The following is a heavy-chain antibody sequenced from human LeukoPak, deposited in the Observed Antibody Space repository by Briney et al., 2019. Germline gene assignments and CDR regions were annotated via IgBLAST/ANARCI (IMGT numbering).Heavy chain of an antibody. CDR2: IWSDGSNK. D-gene: IGHD3-10*01. J-gene: IGHJ6*02. CDR1: GFTFSSCG. V-gene: IGHV3-33*08. CDR3: ARALFAGAFYGMDV. Sequence: GGSLRLSCAASGFTFSSCGMHWVRQAPGKGLEWVAIIWSDGSNKYYGDSVKGRFTISRDNSKNTLYLQMNSLRAEDTAVYYCARALFAGAFYGMDVWGQGTTVTVSS.